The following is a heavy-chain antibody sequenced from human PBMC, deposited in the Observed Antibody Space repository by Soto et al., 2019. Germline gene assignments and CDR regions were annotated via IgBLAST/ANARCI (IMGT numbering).Heavy chain of an antibody. CDR3: VRDDRWAFDF. CDR2: ISIGSGSI. CDR1: GFTFSNYA. Sequence: EVHLVESGGGLVRPGGSLRVSCAASGFTFSNYAMNWVRQAPGKGLEWVSYISIGSGSIFYADSVKGRFTISRDDAKNSLYLQMNNLRDEDTAVYYCVRDDRWAFDFWGQGTMVTVSS. V-gene: IGHV3-48*02. D-gene: IGHD3-22*01. J-gene: IGHJ3*01.